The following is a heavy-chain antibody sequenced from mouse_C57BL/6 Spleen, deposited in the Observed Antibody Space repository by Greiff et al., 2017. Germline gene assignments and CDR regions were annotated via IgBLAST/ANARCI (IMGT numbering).Heavy chain of an antibody. CDR3: TRGAYYSNYDWYFDV. D-gene: IGHD2-5*01. J-gene: IGHJ1*03. Sequence: EVQGVESGEGLVKPGGSLKLSCAASGFTFSSYAMSWVRQTPEKRLEWVAYISSGGDYIYYAATVKGRFTISRDNARNTLYLQMSSLKSEDTAVYYCTRGAYYSNYDWYFDVWGTGTTVTVSS. CDR2: ISSGGDYI. CDR1: GFTFSSYA. V-gene: IGHV5-9-1*02.